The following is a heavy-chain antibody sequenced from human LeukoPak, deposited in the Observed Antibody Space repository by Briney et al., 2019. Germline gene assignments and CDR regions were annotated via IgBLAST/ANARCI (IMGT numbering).Heavy chain of an antibody. Sequence: SGGSLRLSCAASGFTFSSYGMHWVRQAPGKGLEWVAVISYDGSNKYYADSVKGRFTISRDNSKNILYLQINSLRVEDTAVYFCTKFSLRGTYSFDHWGQGTLVTVSS. D-gene: IGHD1-26*01. CDR3: TKFSLRGTYSFDH. J-gene: IGHJ4*02. CDR1: GFTFSSYG. CDR2: ISYDGSNK. V-gene: IGHV3-30*18.